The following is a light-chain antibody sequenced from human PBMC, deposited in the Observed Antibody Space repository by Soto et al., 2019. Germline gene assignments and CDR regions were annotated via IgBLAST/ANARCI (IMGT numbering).Light chain of an antibody. CDR1: SSDVGGYNY. Sequence: QSALTQPRSVSGSPGQSVTISCTGTSSDVGGYNYVSWYQQHPGKAPKLMIYDVSKRPSGVIDRFSGSKSGNTASLTISGLQAEDEADYYCCSYAGRYTYVFGTGTKVTVL. V-gene: IGLV2-11*01. CDR3: CSYAGRYTYV. J-gene: IGLJ1*01. CDR2: DVS.